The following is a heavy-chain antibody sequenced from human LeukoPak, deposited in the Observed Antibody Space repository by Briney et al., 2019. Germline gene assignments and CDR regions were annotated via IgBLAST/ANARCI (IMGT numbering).Heavy chain of an antibody. CDR3: ARDPASGARPRGTTRGRSFDY. CDR2: ISAYDGNT. Sequence: ASVKVSCKASVYTFTSYGISWVRQAPGQGLEWMGWISAYDGNTNYAQKLQGRVTMTTDTSTSTAYMELRSLRSDDTAVYYCARDPASGARPRGTTRGRSFDYWGQGTLVTVSS. V-gene: IGHV1-18*01. J-gene: IGHJ4*02. D-gene: IGHD6-6*01. CDR1: VYTFTSYG.